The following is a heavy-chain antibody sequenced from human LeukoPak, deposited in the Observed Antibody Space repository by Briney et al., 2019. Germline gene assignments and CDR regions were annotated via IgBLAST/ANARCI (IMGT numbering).Heavy chain of an antibody. Sequence: QPGGSLRLSCAASGLTFSTYSMNWVRQAPGKGLEWVSYISSSSSTIYYADSVKGRFTISRDNAKNSLHLQMNTLRDEDTAVYYCAREYSSSSGKALDYWGQGTLVTVSS. D-gene: IGHD6-6*01. CDR3: AREYSSSSGKALDY. V-gene: IGHV3-48*02. CDR1: GLTFSTYS. CDR2: ISSSSSTI. J-gene: IGHJ4*02.